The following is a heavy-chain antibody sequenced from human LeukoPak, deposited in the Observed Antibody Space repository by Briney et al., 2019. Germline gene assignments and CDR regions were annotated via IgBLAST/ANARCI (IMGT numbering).Heavy chain of an antibody. CDR3: ARHVRFGELSLGETDC. CDR1: GDSISTTDSY. J-gene: IGHJ4*02. CDR2: IYYNGAT. V-gene: IGHV4-39*01. D-gene: IGHD3-16*02. Sequence: SETLSLTCTVSGDSISTTDSYWGWIRQPPGEGLEWIGSIYYNGATYYNPSLKRRVTVSVDTSKNHFSLELNSVTAADTAVYYCARHVRFGELSLGETDCWGQGTLVTVSS.